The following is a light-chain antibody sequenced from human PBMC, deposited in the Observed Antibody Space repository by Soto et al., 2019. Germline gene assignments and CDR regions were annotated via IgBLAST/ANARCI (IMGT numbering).Light chain of an antibody. CDR2: GSS. CDR3: HLYGGSPPHT. Sequence: EMVWTQSPGTLSLSPGKRGTLSCRASQSVSSNHLAWYQQKPGQAPMPLIYGSSSRSTGIPDRFRGSGSGTDFTLTISRLEPEDFAVYFCHLYGGSPPHTFGQGTKVEIK. J-gene: IGKJ2*01. CDR1: QSVSSNH. V-gene: IGKV3-20*01.